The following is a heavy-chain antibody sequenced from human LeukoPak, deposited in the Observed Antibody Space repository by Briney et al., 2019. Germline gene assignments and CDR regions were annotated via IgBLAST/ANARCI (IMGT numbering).Heavy chain of an antibody. CDR3: AKEAVVVAAKGSGNDMDV. Sequence: GGSLRLSCAASGFTFSSYGMHWVRQAPGKGLEWVAFIRYDGSNKYYADSVKGRFTISRDNSKNTLYLQMNSLRAEDTAVYYCAKEAVVVAAKGSGNDMDVWGQGTTVTVSS. J-gene: IGHJ6*02. CDR1: GFTFSSYG. CDR2: IRYDGSNK. D-gene: IGHD2-15*01. V-gene: IGHV3-30*02.